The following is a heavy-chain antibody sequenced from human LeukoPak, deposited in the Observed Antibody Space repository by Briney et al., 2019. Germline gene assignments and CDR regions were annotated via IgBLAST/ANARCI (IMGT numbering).Heavy chain of an antibody. CDR1: GFTFSDYY. V-gene: IGHV3-11*06. CDR2: ISSSSSYT. J-gene: IGHJ4*02. D-gene: IGHD5-18*01. Sequence: GGSLRLSCAASGFTFSDYYMSWIRQAPGKGLEWVSYISSSSSYTNYADSVKGRFTISRDNAKNSLYLQMNSLRAEDTAVYYCARERGDTAMVFDYWGQGTPVTVSS. CDR3: ARERGDTAMVFDY.